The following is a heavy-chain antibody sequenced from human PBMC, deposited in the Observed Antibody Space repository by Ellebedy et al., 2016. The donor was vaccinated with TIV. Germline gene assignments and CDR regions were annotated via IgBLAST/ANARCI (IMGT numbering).Heavy chain of an antibody. CDR2: IGYDGSKK. Sequence: GESLKISCAASGFTFSSYGIHWVRRAPGKGLEWVAAIGYDGSKKSYADSVKGRITISRDNSKNTVDLQMNSLRAEDTAVYYCAKRAQISSHGLGIWGQGTMVTVSS. CDR1: GFTFSSYG. V-gene: IGHV3-30*02. J-gene: IGHJ3*02. CDR3: AKRAQISSHGLGI. D-gene: IGHD4-17*01.